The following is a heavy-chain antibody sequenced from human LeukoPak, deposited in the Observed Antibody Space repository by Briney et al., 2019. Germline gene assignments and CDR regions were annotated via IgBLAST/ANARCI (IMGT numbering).Heavy chain of an antibody. CDR1: GVSISTYY. CDR3: AREKMTTITTIDY. Sequence: SETLSLTCTVSGVSISTYYWTWIRQPAGKGLEWIGRIYISGTPNYNPSLRGRVTMSIDTSMNQFSLKLTSVTAADTAVYYCAREKMTTITTIDYWGQGTLVTVSS. D-gene: IGHD4-11*01. J-gene: IGHJ4*02. V-gene: IGHV4-4*07. CDR2: IYISGTP.